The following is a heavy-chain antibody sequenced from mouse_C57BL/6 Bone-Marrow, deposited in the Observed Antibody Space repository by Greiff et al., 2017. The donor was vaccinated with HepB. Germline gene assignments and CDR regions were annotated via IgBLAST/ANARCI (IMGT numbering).Heavy chain of an antibody. J-gene: IGHJ3*01. CDR1: GYSITRSYD. CDR3: ARGAY. Sequence: VQLQESGPGMVKPSPSLSLSCTVTGYSITRSYDWRWIRHFPVNKLEWMGYISYSGSTNYNPTFKSRISITHDTSTNQFFLKLNAVTTEDTATYYCARGAYWGQGTLVTVSA. CDR2: ISYSGST. V-gene: IGHV3-1*01.